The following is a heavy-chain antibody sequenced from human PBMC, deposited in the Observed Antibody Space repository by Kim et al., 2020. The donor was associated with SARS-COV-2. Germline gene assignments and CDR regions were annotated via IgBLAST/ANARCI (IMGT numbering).Heavy chain of an antibody. V-gene: IGHV1-46*01. Sequence: TSYAQKFQGRVTMTRDTSTSTVYMELSSLRSEDTAVYYCASSLAVAGPEDWGQGTLVTVSS. D-gene: IGHD6-19*01. J-gene: IGHJ4*02. CDR3: ASSLAVAGPED. CDR2: T.